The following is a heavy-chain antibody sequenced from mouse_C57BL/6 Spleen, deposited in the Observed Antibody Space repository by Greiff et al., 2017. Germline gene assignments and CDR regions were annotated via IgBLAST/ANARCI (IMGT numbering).Heavy chain of an antibody. CDR3: ARIYYDYDVPAY. D-gene: IGHD2-4*01. CDR2: INPNNGGT. J-gene: IGHJ3*01. V-gene: IGHV1-22*01. CDR1: GYTFTDYN. Sequence: EVQLQQSGPELVKPGASVKMSCKASGYTFTDYNMHWVKQSHGKSLEWIGYINPNNGGTSYNQKFKGKATLTVNKSSSTAYMELRSLTSEDSAVYYCARIYYDYDVPAYWGQGTLVTVSA.